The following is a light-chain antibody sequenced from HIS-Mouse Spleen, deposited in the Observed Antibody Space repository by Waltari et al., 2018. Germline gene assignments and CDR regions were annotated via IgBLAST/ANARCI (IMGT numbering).Light chain of an antibody. CDR3: CSYAGSSTFVVV. J-gene: IGLJ2*01. Sequence: QSALTQPASVSGSPGQSITIPCTGTGSDFGSYNLVSWYQQHPRKAPKLMIYEGSKRPSGVSNRFSGSKSGNTASLTISGLQAEDEADYYCCSYAGSSTFVVVFGGGTKLTVL. CDR1: GSDFGSYNL. V-gene: IGLV2-23*03. CDR2: EGS.